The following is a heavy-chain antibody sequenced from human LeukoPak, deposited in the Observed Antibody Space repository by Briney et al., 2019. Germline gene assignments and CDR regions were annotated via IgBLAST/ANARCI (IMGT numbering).Heavy chain of an antibody. D-gene: IGHD6-6*01. J-gene: IGHJ4*02. CDR3: ARGIAALKRSLTS. V-gene: IGHV4-34*01. CDR1: GGSFSGYY. CDR2: INHSGST. Sequence: SETLSLTCAVYGGSFSGYYWSWIRQPPGKGLEWIGEINHSGSTNYNPSLTSRVTISVDTSKNQFSLKLSSVTAADTAVYYCARGIAALKRSLTSWGQGTLVTVSS.